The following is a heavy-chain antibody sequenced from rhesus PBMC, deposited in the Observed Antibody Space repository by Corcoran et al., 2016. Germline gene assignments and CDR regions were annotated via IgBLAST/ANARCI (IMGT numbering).Heavy chain of an antibody. D-gene: IGHD3-28*01. Sequence: QLQLQESGPGLVKPSETLSLTCAVSGVSIRSNYWIWIRPPPGKGLEWIGRISGSGGSTDYNPSLKSRVTISTDTSKNQFSLKLSSVTAADTAVYYCARGSYYDPSFDYWGQGVLVTVSS. CDR3: ARGSYYDPSFDY. CDR1: GVSIRSNY. V-gene: IGHV4-173*01. CDR2: ISGSGGST. J-gene: IGHJ4*01.